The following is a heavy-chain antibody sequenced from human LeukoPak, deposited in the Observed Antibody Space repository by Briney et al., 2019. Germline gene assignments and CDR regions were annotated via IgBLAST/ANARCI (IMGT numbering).Heavy chain of an antibody. CDR3: ARVDGSPDY. CDR1: GYTFTSYG. V-gene: IGHV1-8*03. Sequence: GASVKVSCKASGYTFTSYGINWVRQATGQGLEWMGWINPKSGNTGCAQQFQGRVTITRDTSRSTVYMELSSLRSEDTAVYYCARVDGSPDYWGQGTLVTVSS. J-gene: IGHJ4*02. CDR2: INPKSGNT. D-gene: IGHD2-15*01.